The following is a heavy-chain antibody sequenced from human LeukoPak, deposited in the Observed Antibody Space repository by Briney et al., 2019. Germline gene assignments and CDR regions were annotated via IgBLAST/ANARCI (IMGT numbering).Heavy chain of an antibody. CDR3: AREITAMNYYYYGMDV. V-gene: IGHV1-69*04. CDR2: IIPIFGIA. J-gene: IGHJ6*02. D-gene: IGHD5-18*01. CDR1: GGTFSSYA. Sequence: ASVKVSCKASGGTFSSYAISWVRQAPGQGLEWMGRIIPIFGIANYAQKFQGRVTITADKSTSTAYMELSSLRSEDTAVYHCAREITAMNYYYYGMDVWGQGTTVTVSS.